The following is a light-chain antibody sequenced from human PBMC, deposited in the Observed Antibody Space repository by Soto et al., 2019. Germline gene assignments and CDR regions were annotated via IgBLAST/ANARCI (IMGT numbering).Light chain of an antibody. CDR1: DSDVGGYEY. CDR2: DVS. CDR3: NSYTSSSTWV. J-gene: IGLJ3*02. Sequence: QSALTQPASVSGSPGQSITISCTGTDSDVGGYEYVSWYQQHPGKVPKLMIYDVSHRPSGVSHRFSGSKSGNTASLTISGLQAEDEADYYCNSYTSSSTWVFGGGTKLTVL. V-gene: IGLV2-14*03.